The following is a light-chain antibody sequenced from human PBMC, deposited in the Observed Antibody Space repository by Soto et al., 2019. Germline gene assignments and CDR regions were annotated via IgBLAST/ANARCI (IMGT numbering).Light chain of an antibody. J-gene: IGKJ4*01. Sequence: EIVMTQSPATQSVSPGEGVTLSCRASQSVSSNLAWYQHKPGQAPRLLIYAASTRATSIPARFSGSGSGTEFTLTISSLQSEDFATYYCQHYRTSFGGGTRVEIK. CDR3: QHYRTS. CDR2: AAS. V-gene: IGKV3-15*01. CDR1: QSVSSN.